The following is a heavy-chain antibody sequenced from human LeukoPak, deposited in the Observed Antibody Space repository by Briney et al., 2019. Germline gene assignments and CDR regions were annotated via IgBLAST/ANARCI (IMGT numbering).Heavy chain of an antibody. CDR2: ISGSGGST. Sequence: PGGSLRLSCAASGFTFSSYAMSWVRQAPGKGLEWVSAISGSGGSTYYADSVKGRFTISRDNSKNTLYLQMNSLRAEDTAVYYCAKEGGYCSSTSCYPEYFQHWGQGTLVTVSS. CDR1: GFTFSSYA. J-gene: IGHJ1*01. V-gene: IGHV3-23*01. D-gene: IGHD2-2*01. CDR3: AKEGGYCSSTSCYPEYFQH.